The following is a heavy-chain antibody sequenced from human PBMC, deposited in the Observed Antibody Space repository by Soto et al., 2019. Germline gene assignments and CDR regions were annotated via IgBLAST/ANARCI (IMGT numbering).Heavy chain of an antibody. V-gene: IGHV4-31*03. CDR2: IYYSGST. J-gene: IGHJ4*02. D-gene: IGHD3-22*01. CDR3: ARQYHSSGYLFDY. CDR1: GGSISSDFYY. Sequence: QVQLQESGPGLVKPSQTLSLTCTVSGGSISSDFYYWTWIRQHPGKGLEWIGYIYYSGSTYYNPSLKSRITMSLDTSKNQFSLKLSAVTAADTAVYYCARQYHSSGYLFDYWGQGTLVTVSS.